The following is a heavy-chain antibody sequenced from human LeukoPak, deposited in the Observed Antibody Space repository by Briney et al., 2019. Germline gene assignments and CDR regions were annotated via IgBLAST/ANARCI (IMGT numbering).Heavy chain of an antibody. J-gene: IGHJ4*02. CDR3: ARDKQVGATYFDY. D-gene: IGHD1-26*01. Sequence: PGGSLRLSCAASGFTLNSYTMNWVRQAPGKGLEWVSSISSSNSYIYYADSVKGRFTISRDDAKNSLYLQMNSLRAEDTAVYYCARDKQVGATYFDYWGQGTLVTVSS. V-gene: IGHV3-21*01. CDR2: ISSSNSYI. CDR1: GFTLNSYT.